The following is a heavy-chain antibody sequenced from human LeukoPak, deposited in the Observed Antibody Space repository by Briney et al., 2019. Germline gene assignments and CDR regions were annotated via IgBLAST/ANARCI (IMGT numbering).Heavy chain of an antibody. J-gene: IGHJ4*02. Sequence: ASVKVSCKASGYTFTGYYMHWVRQAPGQGLEWMGWINPNSGGTNYAQKFQGRVTMTRDTSISTAYMELSSLRSDDTAIYYCVRPITKYTAVVWDYWGQGTLVTVSS. CDR3: VRPITKYTAVVWDY. CDR2: INPNSGGT. D-gene: IGHD5-18*01. V-gene: IGHV1-2*02. CDR1: GYTFTGYY.